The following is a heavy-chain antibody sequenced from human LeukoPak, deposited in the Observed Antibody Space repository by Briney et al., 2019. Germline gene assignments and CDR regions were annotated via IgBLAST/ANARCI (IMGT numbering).Heavy chain of an antibody. CDR2: ISYDGRKK. J-gene: IGHJ5*02. D-gene: IGHD3-22*01. CDR3: ASISRYYYDSSGGGNH. Sequence: PGGSLRLSCAASGLILSRYAMHWVRQAPGKGLEWVAVISYDGRKKYDADSVKGRFTISRDNSNTTLYLQINSLRAEDTAVYYCASISRYYYDSSGGGNHWGQGTLVTVSS. V-gene: IGHV3-30*04. CDR1: GLILSRYA.